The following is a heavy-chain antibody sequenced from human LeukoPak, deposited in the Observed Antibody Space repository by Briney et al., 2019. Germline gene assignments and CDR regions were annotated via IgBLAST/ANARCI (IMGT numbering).Heavy chain of an antibody. J-gene: IGHJ4*02. V-gene: IGHV4-61*01. CDR1: GVSVNSGTYY. D-gene: IGHD5-24*01. CDR2: ISYSGST. CDR3: ARGGRWLQFNY. Sequence: SETLSLTCTVSGVSVNSGTYYWSWIRQPPGKGLVWNGYISYSGSTNYNPSIKSRVTISVDTSKNQFSLKLSSVTAADTAVYYCARGGRWLQFNYWGQGTLVTVSS.